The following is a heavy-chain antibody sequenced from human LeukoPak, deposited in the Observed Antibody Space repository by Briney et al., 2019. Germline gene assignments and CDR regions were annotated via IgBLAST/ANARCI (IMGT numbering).Heavy chain of an antibody. Sequence: SETLSLTCTVSGGSMSDYYWSWIRQPAGMGLEWIGRLYSNGSTKYNPSLRSRVTMLLDTSKNQFSLNLRSVTAADTAVYYCARGGYCTNGVCSHDAFDIWGQGTMVTVSS. D-gene: IGHD2-8*01. CDR1: GGSMSDYY. J-gene: IGHJ3*02. CDR3: ARGGYCTNGVCSHDAFDI. V-gene: IGHV4-4*07. CDR2: LYSNGST.